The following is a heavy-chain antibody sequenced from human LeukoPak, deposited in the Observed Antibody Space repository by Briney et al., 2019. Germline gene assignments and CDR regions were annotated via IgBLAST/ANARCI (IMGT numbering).Heavy chain of an antibody. Sequence: PSETLSLTCTVSGGSISSSSYYWGWVRQPPGKELEWIGSIYYSGSTYYNPSLKSRVTISVDTSKNQFSLKLSSVTAADTAVYYCARLAAAGNAGGDYWGQGTLVTVSS. V-gene: IGHV4-39*01. D-gene: IGHD6-13*01. CDR1: GGSISSSSYY. CDR3: ARLAAAGNAGGDY. CDR2: IYYSGST. J-gene: IGHJ4*02.